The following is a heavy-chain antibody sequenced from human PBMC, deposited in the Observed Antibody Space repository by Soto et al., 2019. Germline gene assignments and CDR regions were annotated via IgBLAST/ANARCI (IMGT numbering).Heavy chain of an antibody. V-gene: IGHV3-30-3*01. CDR2: ISYDGSNK. Sequence: QVQLVESGGGVVQPGRSLRLSCAASGFTFSSYAMHWVRQAPGKGLEWVAVISYDGSNKYYADSVKGRFTISRDNSKNTLYLQMNSLRAEDTAVYYCAGERGIGYYYGMDVWGQGTTVTVSS. D-gene: IGHD1-20*01. CDR3: AGERGIGYYYGMDV. J-gene: IGHJ6*02. CDR1: GFTFSSYA.